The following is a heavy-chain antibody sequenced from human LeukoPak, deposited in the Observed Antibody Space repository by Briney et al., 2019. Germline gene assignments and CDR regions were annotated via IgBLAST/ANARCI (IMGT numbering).Heavy chain of an antibody. CDR1: GFTLSSYA. Sequence: PGGSLRLSCAASGFTLSSYAMSWVRQAPGKGLDWVSSISSSGGSTYYADSVKGRFTISRDNSKNTLYLQMNSLRAEDTAVYYCARVLSGRGSLYDYYYYMDVWGKGTTVTISS. D-gene: IGHD3-10*01. V-gene: IGHV3-23*01. CDR2: ISSSGGST. J-gene: IGHJ6*03. CDR3: ARVLSGRGSLYDYYYYMDV.